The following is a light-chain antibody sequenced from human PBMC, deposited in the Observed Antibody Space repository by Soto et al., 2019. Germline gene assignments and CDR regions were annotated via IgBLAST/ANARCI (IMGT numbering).Light chain of an antibody. CDR2: AAS. Sequence: DIQMTQSPSSLSASVGDRVTITCRASQSISSYLNWYQQKPGKAPKLLIYAASSLQSGVPSRFSGSGSGTDFTLTISSLQPEDFATYYCQQSYSTPLALTFGGVTKVEIK. J-gene: IGKJ4*01. V-gene: IGKV1-39*01. CDR1: QSISSY. CDR3: QQSYSTPLALT.